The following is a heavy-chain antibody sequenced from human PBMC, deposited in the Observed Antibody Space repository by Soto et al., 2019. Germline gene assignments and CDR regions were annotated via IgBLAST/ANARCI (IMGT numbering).Heavy chain of an antibody. CDR2: INPNSGGT. D-gene: IGHD3-3*01. CDR3: ARAPHFWSGYSGGYGMDV. J-gene: IGHJ6*02. Sequence: QVQLVQSGAEVKKPGASVKVSCKASGYTFTGYYMHWVRQAPGQGLEWMGWINPNSGGTNYAQKFHGGVTMTRDTAISTAYMELSRLRSDDTAVYYCARAPHFWSGYSGGYGMDVWGQGTTVTVSS. V-gene: IGHV1-2*02. CDR1: GYTFTGYY.